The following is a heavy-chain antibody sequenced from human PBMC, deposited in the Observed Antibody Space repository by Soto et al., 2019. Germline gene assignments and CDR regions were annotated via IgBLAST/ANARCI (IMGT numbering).Heavy chain of an antibody. CDR3: ARDQGVAEAGITWFDP. V-gene: IGHV4-4*07. D-gene: IGHD6-13*01. CDR2: IHSSGST. CDR1: GASMNSYH. J-gene: IGHJ5*02. Sequence: QVQLQASGPGLVKPSETLSLTCTVSGASMNSYHWSWIRQPAGKGLECIGHIHSSGSTNYNPSLKSRVTMSVDTSKNQFSLRLMSLTAADTAVYYCARDQGVAEAGITWFDPWGQGSLVTVSS.